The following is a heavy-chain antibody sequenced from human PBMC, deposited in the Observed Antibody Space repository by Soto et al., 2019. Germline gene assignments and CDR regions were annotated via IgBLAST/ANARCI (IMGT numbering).Heavy chain of an antibody. CDR2: INPTNGDT. CDR3: ARDRPDDPPYYYYYYGLEV. Sequence: ASVQVSCKASGYTFTIYYIHWARQAPGQGLEWMGLINPTNGDTTYAQKFQGRVTMTRDTSTSTVYMELSSLRSDDTAVYYCARDRPDDPPYYYYYYGLEVWGQGTTVTVTS. J-gene: IGHJ6*01. CDR1: GYTFTIYY. V-gene: IGHV1-46*01.